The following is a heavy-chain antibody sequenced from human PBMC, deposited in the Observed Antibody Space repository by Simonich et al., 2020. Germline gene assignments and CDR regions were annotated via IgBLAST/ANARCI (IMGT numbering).Heavy chain of an antibody. CDR1: GGSISSYY. CDR3: ARHTVKSIAATNYYYGMDV. CDR2: INHSGST. Sequence: QVQLQESGPGLVKPSETLSLTCTVSGGSISSYYWSWIRQPPGKGLEWIGEINHSGSTNYNPSRKSRVTISVDTSKNQFSLKLSSVTAADTAVYYCARHTVKSIAATNYYYGMDVWGQGTTVTVSS. V-gene: IGHV4-59*08. D-gene: IGHD6-13*01. J-gene: IGHJ6*02.